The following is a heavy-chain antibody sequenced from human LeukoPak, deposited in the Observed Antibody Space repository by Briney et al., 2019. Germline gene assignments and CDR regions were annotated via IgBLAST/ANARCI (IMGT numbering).Heavy chain of an antibody. Sequence: GGSLRLSCVASGFTFSDYWMSWVRQAPGKGLEGVANIETDGDQKNYVDSVKGRFTSSRDNARNSLYLQMNSLTAEDTAVYYCARDIPRGFHTPDYWGRGTLVTVSS. D-gene: IGHD5-12*01. V-gene: IGHV3-7*01. CDR3: ARDIPRGFHTPDY. CDR2: IETDGDQK. J-gene: IGHJ4*02. CDR1: GFTFSDYW.